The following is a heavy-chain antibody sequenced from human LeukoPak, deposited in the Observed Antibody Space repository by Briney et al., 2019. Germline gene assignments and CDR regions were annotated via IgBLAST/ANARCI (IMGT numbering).Heavy chain of an antibody. J-gene: IGHJ3*02. CDR1: GYTFTSYG. CDR2: ISAYNGNT. D-gene: IGHD3-10*01. Sequence: ASVKVSCKASGYTFTSYGISWVRQAPGQGLEWMGWISAYNGNTNYAQKLQGRVTMTTDTSTSTAYMELRSLRSDDTAVYYCARSRITMVRGVRVDAFDIWGQGTMVTVSS. V-gene: IGHV1-18*01. CDR3: ARSRITMVRGVRVDAFDI.